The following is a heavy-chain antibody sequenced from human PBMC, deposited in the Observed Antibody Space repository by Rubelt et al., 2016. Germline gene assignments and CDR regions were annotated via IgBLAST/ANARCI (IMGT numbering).Heavy chain of an antibody. CDR1: GYTLTELS. Sequence: QVQLVQSGAEVKKPGASVKVSCKVSGYTLTELSMHWVRQAPGQGLEWMGGFDPEDGETIYEQKFQGRGTMTKDTSTATAYMGLSSRRSEATAVYYCAIRQPDYGDLDFDYWGQGTLVTVSS. J-gene: IGHJ4*02. D-gene: IGHD4-17*01. V-gene: IGHV1-24*01. CDR2: FDPEDGET. CDR3: AIRQPDYGDLDFDY.